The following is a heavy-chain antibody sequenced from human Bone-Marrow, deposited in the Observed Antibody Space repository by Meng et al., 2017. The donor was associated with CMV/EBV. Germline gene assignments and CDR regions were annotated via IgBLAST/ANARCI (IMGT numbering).Heavy chain of an antibody. CDR1: GFTFSSYW. J-gene: IGHJ4*02. CDR2: INPHGSEK. CDR3: ATDTARVRGY. D-gene: IGHD3-10*01. Sequence: GESLKISCEVSGFTFSSYWFSWVRQAPEKGLEWVANINPHGSEKYYLDSVKGRFTIFRDNAKHSLYLQVNSLRVEDTAVYYCATDTARVRGYWGQGTLVTVSS. V-gene: IGHV3-7*04.